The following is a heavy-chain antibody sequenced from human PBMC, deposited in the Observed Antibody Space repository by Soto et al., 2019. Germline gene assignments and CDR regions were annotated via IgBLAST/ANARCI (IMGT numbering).Heavy chain of an antibody. D-gene: IGHD6-19*01. CDR2: ISGSGSST. J-gene: IGHJ6*02. V-gene: IGHV3-23*01. Sequence: GGSLRLSCAASGFTFSSYTMNWVRQAPGKGLEWVSAISGSGSSTYYADFAKGRFTISRDNSKNTLYLQMNSLRAEDTAVYYCAKDIGSGWYGDYYYGMDVWGQGTTVTVSS. CDR3: AKDIGSGWYGDYYYGMDV. CDR1: GFTFSSYT.